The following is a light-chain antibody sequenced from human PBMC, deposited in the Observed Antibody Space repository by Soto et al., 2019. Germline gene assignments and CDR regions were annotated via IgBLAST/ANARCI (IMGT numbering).Light chain of an antibody. J-gene: IGKJ1*01. V-gene: IGKV1-39*01. CDR3: QQADSFPWT. CDR1: QSISSY. CDR2: AAS. Sequence: DIQMTKSPSSLSASVGDRVTITCRASQSISSYLNWYQQKPGKAPKLLIYAASSLQSGVPSRFSGSGSGADFTLTVSSLQPEDSATYYCQQADSFPWTFGQGTKVDIK.